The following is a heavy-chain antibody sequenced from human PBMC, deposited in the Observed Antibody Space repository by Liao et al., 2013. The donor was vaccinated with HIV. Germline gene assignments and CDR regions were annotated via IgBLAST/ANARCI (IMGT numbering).Heavy chain of an antibody. V-gene: IGHV4-61*02. Sequence: QVQLQESGPGLVKPSQTLSLTCTVSGGSISSGNYCWSWIRQPAGKGPEWIGHVYTSGSTNYSPSLESRVTISVDTSKNQFSLILSSVTAADTAVYYCARVYSGTFEHYYHYYMDVWGKGTTVTVSS. CDR3: ARVYSGTFEHYYHYYMDV. J-gene: IGHJ6*03. CDR2: VYTSGST. D-gene: IGHD1-26*01. CDR1: GGSISSGNYC.